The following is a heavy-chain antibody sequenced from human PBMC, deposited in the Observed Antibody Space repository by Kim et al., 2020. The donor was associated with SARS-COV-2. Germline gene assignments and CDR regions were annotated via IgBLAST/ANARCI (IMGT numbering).Heavy chain of an antibody. CDR3: AGAHYYGSGSFYHFHY. D-gene: IGHD3-10*01. V-gene: IGHV3-30*01. J-gene: IGHJ4*02. Sequence: YVKGRVTISSDTSKNTLYVQMDSLRPEDTAVYYCAGAHYYGSGSFYHFHYWGQGTLVTVSS.